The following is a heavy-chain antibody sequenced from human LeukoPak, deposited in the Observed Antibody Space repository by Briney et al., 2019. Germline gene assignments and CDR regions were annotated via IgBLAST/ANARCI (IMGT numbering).Heavy chain of an antibody. CDR2: IKQDGSEK. Sequence: PGGSLRLSCAASGFTFNSYWMTWVRQAPGKGLEWVANIKQDGSEKYYVDSVKGRFTISRDNAKNSLYLQMNSLRAEDTALYYCAKDGDANLYSSSPDYWGQGTLVTVSS. V-gene: IGHV3-7*03. CDR3: AKDGDANLYSSSPDY. CDR1: GFTFNSYW. D-gene: IGHD6-13*01. J-gene: IGHJ4*02.